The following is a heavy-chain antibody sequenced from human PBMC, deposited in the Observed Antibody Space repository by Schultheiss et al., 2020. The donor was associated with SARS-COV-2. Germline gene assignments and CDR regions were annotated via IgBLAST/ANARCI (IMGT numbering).Heavy chain of an antibody. CDR3: ARGSGPDVDI. J-gene: IGHJ3*02. CDR1: GFTFSDYY. V-gene: IGHV3-11*04. Sequence: LSLTCAASGFTFSDYYMSWIRQAPGKGLEWVSYISSSSSSIYYADSVKGRFTISRENAKNSLYLQMNSLRAEDTAVYYCARGSGPDVDIWGQGTMVTVSS. CDR2: ISSSSSSI. D-gene: IGHD3-10*01.